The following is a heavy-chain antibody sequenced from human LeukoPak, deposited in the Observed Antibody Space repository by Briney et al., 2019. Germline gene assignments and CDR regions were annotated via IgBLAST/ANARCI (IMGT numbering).Heavy chain of an antibody. Sequence: KPSETLSLTCTVSGGSVNSSYWSWVRQPPAKGLEWIGFISNSGSTNYSPSFTRRLTISVDTSKNQVSLRLTSVTAADTAVYYCARHARAYSFGAWFDPWGQGVLVTVSS. J-gene: IGHJ5*02. CDR1: GGSVNSSY. V-gene: IGHV4-59*02. CDR3: ARHARAYSFGAWFDP. D-gene: IGHD5-12*01. CDR2: ISNSGST.